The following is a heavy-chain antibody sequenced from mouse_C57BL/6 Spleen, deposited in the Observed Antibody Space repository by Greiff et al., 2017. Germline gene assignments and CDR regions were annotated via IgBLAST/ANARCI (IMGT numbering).Heavy chain of an antibody. Sequence: QVQLQQSGAELVMPGASVKLSCKASGYTFTSYWMHWVKQRPGQGLEWIGEIDPSDSYSNYNQTFNGKSTLTVDKSSSTAYVQLSSLTSEDSAVYYCARRGPCCFDYWGQGTTLTVSS. CDR2: IDPSDSYS. CDR3: ARRGPCCFDY. V-gene: IGHV1-69*01. CDR1: GYTFTSYW. J-gene: IGHJ2*01.